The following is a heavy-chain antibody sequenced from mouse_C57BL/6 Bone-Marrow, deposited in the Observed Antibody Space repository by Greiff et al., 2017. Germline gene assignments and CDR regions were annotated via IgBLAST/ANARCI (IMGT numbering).Heavy chain of an antibody. J-gene: IGHJ4*01. Sequence: QVQLKQSGAELVRPGASVTLSCKASGYTFTDYEMHWVKQTPVHGLEWIGAIDPETGGTAYNQKFKGKAILTADKSSSTAYMELSSLTSEDSAVYYCTREPHYYGSSPDAMDYWGQGTSGTVSS. V-gene: IGHV1-15*01. CDR3: TREPHYYGSSPDAMDY. D-gene: IGHD1-1*01. CDR2: IDPETGGT. CDR1: GYTFTDYE.